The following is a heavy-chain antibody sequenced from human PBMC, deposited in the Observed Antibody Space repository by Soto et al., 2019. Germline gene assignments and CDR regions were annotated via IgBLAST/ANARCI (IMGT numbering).Heavy chain of an antibody. CDR2: IIPIFGTA. J-gene: IGHJ6*02. CDR3: AREHRDYDSSGYYLNYYGMDV. D-gene: IGHD3-22*01. Sequence: QVQLVQSGAEVKKPGSSVKVSCKASGGTFSSYAISWVRQAPGQGLEWMGGIIPIFGTANYAQKFQGRVTITADESTSTAYMELSSLRSEDTAVYYCAREHRDYDSSGYYLNYYGMDVWGQGTTVTVSS. CDR1: GGTFSSYA. V-gene: IGHV1-69*01.